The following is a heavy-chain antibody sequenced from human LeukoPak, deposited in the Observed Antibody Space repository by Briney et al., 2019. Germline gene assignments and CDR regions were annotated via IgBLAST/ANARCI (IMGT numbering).Heavy chain of an antibody. CDR2: ISSSGST. Sequence: SETLSLTCTVSGDSISSGDYYWRWIRQPAGKGLEWIGRISSSGSTNYNPSLKSRVTISVDTSKNQFSLKLSSVTAADTAVYYCARGGSSHDYPRYYYYYYIDVWGKGTTVTVSS. D-gene: IGHD4-11*01. CDR3: ARGGSSHDYPRYYYYYYIDV. J-gene: IGHJ6*03. V-gene: IGHV4-61*02. CDR1: GDSISSGDYY.